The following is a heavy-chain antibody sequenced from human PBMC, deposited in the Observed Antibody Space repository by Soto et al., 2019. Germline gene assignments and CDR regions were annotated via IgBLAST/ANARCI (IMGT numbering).Heavy chain of an antibody. CDR2: IYYSGST. CDR3: ARVHHDFWSGYYVIDYFDY. J-gene: IGHJ4*02. D-gene: IGHD3-3*01. Sequence: QVQLQESGPGLVKPSQTLSLTCTVSGGSISSGGYYWSWIRQHPGKGLEWIGYIYYSGSTYYNPSLKSRVPISVDTSKNQFSLKLSSVTAADTAVYYCARVHHDFWSGYYVIDYFDYWGQGTLVTVSS. V-gene: IGHV4-31*03. CDR1: GGSISSGGYY.